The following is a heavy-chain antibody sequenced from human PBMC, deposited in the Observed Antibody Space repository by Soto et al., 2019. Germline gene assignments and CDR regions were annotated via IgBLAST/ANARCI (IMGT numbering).Heavy chain of an antibody. CDR2: ISAYNGNT. Sequence: ASVKVSCKASGYTFTSYGISCVRQAPGQVLEWMGWISAYNGNTNYAQKLQGRVTMTTDTSTSTAYMELRSLRSDDTAVYYCARAEQWLVQTGEYDYWGQGTLVTVSS. V-gene: IGHV1-18*01. D-gene: IGHD6-19*01. J-gene: IGHJ4*02. CDR3: ARAEQWLVQTGEYDY. CDR1: GYTFTSYG.